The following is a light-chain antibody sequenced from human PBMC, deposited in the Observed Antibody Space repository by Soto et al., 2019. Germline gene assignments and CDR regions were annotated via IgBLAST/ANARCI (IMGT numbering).Light chain of an antibody. CDR2: DAS. V-gene: IGKV1-5*01. Sequence: DIQMTQSPSTLYASVGDRVTLTCRASQSLNNYLAWYQQKPGKAPKLLIYDASTLERGVPSRFSGTGSGTEFTLTISSLQPDDFATYYCQQYYRSSITFGQGTRLEIK. J-gene: IGKJ5*01. CDR1: QSLNNY. CDR3: QQYYRSSIT.